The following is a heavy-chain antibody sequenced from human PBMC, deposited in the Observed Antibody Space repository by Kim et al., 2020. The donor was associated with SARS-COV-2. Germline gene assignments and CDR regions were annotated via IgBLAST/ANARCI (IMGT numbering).Heavy chain of an antibody. CDR1: GGSISSSSYY. V-gene: IGHV4-39*01. J-gene: IGHJ3*02. Sequence: SETLSLTCTVSGGSISSSSYYWGWIRQPPGKGLEWIGSIYYSGSTYYNPSLKSRVTISVDTSKNQFSLKLSSVTAADTAVYYFARHIHYDYVWGSYRLDAFDIWGQGTMVTVSS. CDR3: ARHIHYDYVWGSYRLDAFDI. CDR2: IYYSGST. D-gene: IGHD3-16*02.